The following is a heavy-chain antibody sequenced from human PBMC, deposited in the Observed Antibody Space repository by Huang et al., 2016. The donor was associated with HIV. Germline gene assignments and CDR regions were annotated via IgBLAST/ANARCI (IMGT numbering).Heavy chain of an antibody. V-gene: IGHV1-69*01. J-gene: IGHJ4*02. CDR2: IIPIFGTA. CDR1: GGTFSSYA. D-gene: IGHD3-22*01. Sequence: QVQLVQSGAEVKKPGSSVKVSCKASGGTFSSYAISWVRQAPGQGLEWKGGIIPIFGTANDAQKCQGRVTITADESTSTAYMELSSLRSEDTAVYYCARVESRRYYDSSGYYYWGQGTLVTVSS. CDR3: ARVESRRYYDSSGYYY.